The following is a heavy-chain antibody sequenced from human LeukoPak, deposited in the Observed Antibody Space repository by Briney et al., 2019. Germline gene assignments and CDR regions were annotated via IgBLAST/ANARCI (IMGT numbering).Heavy chain of an antibody. V-gene: IGHV3-11*04. CDR2: ISSSGSTI. CDR3: ARGYSYGFYYYYMDV. J-gene: IGHJ6*03. Sequence: GGSLRLSCAASGFTFSNSYMNWIRQAPGKGLEWVSYISSSGSTIYYADPVKGRFTISRDNANNSLYLQMNSLRAEDTAVYYCARGYSYGFYYYYMDVWGKGTTVTVSS. CDR1: GFTFSNSY. D-gene: IGHD5-18*01.